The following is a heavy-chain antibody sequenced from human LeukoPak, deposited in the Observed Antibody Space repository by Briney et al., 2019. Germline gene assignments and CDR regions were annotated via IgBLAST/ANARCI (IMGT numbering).Heavy chain of an antibody. CDR1: EFTFSNYA. J-gene: IGHJ4*02. CDR3: AKYGSGTYYNGLH. D-gene: IGHD3-10*01. CDR2: ISFSDEST. V-gene: IGHV3-23*01. Sequence: GGSLRLSCAASEFTFSNYAMTWVRQAPGKGLQWVSIISFSDESTYYADSVKGRFTISRDSSKSTVYLQMNSLKDEDTAVYYCAKYGSGTYYNGLHWGQGTLVIVSS.